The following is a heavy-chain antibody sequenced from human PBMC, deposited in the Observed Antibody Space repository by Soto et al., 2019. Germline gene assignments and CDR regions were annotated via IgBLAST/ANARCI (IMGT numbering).Heavy chain of an antibody. D-gene: IGHD3-22*01. CDR2: ISYDGSNK. CDR3: ARDEATMIVVVHTSAGFDP. CDR1: GFTFSSYA. J-gene: IGHJ5*02. V-gene: IGHV3-30-3*01. Sequence: GGSLRLSCSASGFTFSSYAMHWVRQAPGKGLEWVAVISYDGSNKYYADSVKGRFTISRDNSKNTLYLQMNSLRAEDTAVYYCARDEATMIVVVHTSAGFDPWGQGTLVTVSS.